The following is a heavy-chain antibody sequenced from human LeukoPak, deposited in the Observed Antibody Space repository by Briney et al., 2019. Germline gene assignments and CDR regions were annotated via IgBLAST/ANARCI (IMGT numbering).Heavy chain of an antibody. J-gene: IGHJ4*02. D-gene: IGHD4-17*01. V-gene: IGHV4-34*01. CDR1: GGPFSGYY. Sequence: SETLSLTCAVYGGPFSGYYWSWIRQPPGKGLEWIGEINHSGSTNYNPSLKSRVTISVDTSKNQFSLKLSSVTAADTAVYYCARAPARYGETVTTSGDYFDYWGQGTLVTVSS. CDR3: ARAPARYGETVTTSGDYFDY. CDR2: INHSGST.